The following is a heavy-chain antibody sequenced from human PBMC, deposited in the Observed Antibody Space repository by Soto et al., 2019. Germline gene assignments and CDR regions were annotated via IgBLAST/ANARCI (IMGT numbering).Heavy chain of an antibody. V-gene: IGHV3-23*01. CDR2: ISGSGGST. CDR1: GFTFSSYA. Sequence: GGSLRLSCAASGFTFSSYAMSWVRQAPGKGLEWVSAISGSGGSTYYADSVKGRFTISRDNSKNTLYLQMNSLRAEDTAVYYCAKARCSGGSCSDPLVDYCGQGTLVTVSS. D-gene: IGHD2-15*01. J-gene: IGHJ4*02. CDR3: AKARCSGGSCSDPLVDY.